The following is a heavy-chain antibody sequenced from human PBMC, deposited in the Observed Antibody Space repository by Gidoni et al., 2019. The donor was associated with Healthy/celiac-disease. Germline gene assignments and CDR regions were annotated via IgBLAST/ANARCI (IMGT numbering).Heavy chain of an antibody. D-gene: IGHD4-17*01. Sequence: EVQLLASGGGLVPPGGSLTLSCAASCFTFSRYAMRWVRQAPGKGLEWVADMSGRGGSTYYADSVKGRFTISRDNSKNTLYLQMNSLRAEDTAVYYCAKYKAVTTVFSYWGQGTLVTVSS. CDR3: AKYKAVTTVFSY. CDR1: CFTFSRYA. J-gene: IGHJ4*02. CDR2: MSGRGGST. V-gene: IGHV3-23*01.